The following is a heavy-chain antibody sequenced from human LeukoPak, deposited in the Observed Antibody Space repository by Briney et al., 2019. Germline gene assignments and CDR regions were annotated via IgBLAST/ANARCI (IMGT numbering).Heavy chain of an antibody. CDR3: ARERNGLLSKDFDY. CDR1: GFTFTDYY. V-gene: IGHV1-2*02. CDR2: IGPHSSAT. D-gene: IGHD2/OR15-2a*01. Sequence: ASVKVSCKSSGFTFTDYYIHWVRQAPGQGLEWMGYIGPHSSATSSPQEFQGRVTMTRDTSMSTAYMELTRLTSDDTAVYYCARERNGLLSKDFDYWGQGTLVTVSS. J-gene: IGHJ4*02.